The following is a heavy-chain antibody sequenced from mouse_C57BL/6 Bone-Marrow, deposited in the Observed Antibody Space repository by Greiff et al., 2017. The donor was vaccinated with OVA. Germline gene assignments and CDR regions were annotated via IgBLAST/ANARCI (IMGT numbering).Heavy chain of an antibody. CDR2: IDPENGDT. J-gene: IGHJ4*01. D-gene: IGHD2-1*01. CDR3: TTGGYGRAMDY. V-gene: IGHV14-4*01. CDR1: GFNIKDDY. Sequence: EVKLMESGAELVRPGASVKLSCTASGFNIKDDYMHWVKQRPEQGLEWIGWIDPENGDTEYASKFQGKATITSDTSSNTAYLQLSSLTSEDTAVYYCTTGGYGRAMDYWGQGTSVTVSS.